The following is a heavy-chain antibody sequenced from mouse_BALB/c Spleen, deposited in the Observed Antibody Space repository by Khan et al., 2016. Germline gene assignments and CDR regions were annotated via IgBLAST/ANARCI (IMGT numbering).Heavy chain of an antibody. D-gene: IGHD1-1*01. V-gene: IGHV1S81*02. CDR1: GYTFTSYW. CDR2: TNPTNGRT. J-gene: IGHJ2*01. Sequence: QVQLQQSGAELVKAGASVKMSCKASGYTFTSYWMHWVKQRLGQGLEWFAETNPTNGRTYYNEKFKSKATLTVDKSSSTAYMLLSGPTFEDSAVXYYARIKKIVATYFDYWGQGTTLTVSS. CDR3: ARIKKIVATYFDY.